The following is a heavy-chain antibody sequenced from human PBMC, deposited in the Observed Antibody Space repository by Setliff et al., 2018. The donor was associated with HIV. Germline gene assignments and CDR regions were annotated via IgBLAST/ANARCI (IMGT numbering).Heavy chain of an antibody. D-gene: IGHD6-19*01. CDR2: INWNGGST. Sequence: GGSLRLSCAASGFTFDDYGMSWVRQAPGKGLEWVSGINWNGGSTGYADSVKGRFTISRDNAKNSLYLQMNSLRAEDTALYYCARAPRYSSGWYEVGYFQHWGQGTRVTVSS. J-gene: IGHJ1*01. CDR1: GFTFDDYG. V-gene: IGHV3-20*04. CDR3: ARAPRYSSGWYEVGYFQH.